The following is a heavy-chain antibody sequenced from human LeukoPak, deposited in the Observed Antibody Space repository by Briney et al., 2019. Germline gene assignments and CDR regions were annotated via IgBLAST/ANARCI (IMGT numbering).Heavy chain of an antibody. D-gene: IGHD6-13*01. CDR3: AAPAEPRGGIAAAAGFNY. V-gene: IGHV3-30*03. Sequence: GRSLRLSCAASGFTFSSYGMHWVRQAPGKGLEWVAVISYDGSNKYYADSVKGRFTISRDNSKNTLYLQMNSLRAEDTAVYYCAAPAEPRGGIAAAAGFNYWGQGTLVTVSS. CDR1: GFTFSSYG. CDR2: ISYDGSNK. J-gene: IGHJ4*02.